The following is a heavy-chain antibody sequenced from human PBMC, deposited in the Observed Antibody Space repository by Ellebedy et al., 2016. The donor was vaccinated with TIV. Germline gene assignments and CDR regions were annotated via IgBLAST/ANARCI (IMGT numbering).Heavy chain of an antibody. CDR2: ISGSGGST. D-gene: IGHD1-26*01. CDR1: GFTFSSYA. Sequence: GESLKISCAASGFTFSSYAMSWVRQAPGKGLEWVSAISGSGGSTYYADSVKGRFTISRDNSKNTLYLQMNSLRAEDTAVYYCAKDLGATQGDDYWGQGTLVTVSS. CDR3: AKDLGATQGDDY. V-gene: IGHV3-23*01. J-gene: IGHJ4*02.